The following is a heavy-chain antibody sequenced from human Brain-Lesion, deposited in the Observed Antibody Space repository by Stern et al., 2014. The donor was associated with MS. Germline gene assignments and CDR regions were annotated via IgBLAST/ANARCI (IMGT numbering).Heavy chain of an antibody. Sequence: QVQLQESGPGLVKPSETLSLTCTVSGGSIGRSSYYWGWIRQPPGKGLEWIGNIFYTGSTFYAPPPKSRVPISVDPSNNHFPLSLNSVTAADTAVYYCARGAGVFDSWGQGTLVTVSP. CDR2: IFYTGST. V-gene: IGHV4-39*02. CDR1: GGSIGRSSYY. D-gene: IGHD6-19*01. J-gene: IGHJ4*02. CDR3: ARGAGVFDS.